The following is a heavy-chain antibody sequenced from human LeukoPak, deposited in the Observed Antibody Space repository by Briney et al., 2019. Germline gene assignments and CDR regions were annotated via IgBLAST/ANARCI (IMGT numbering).Heavy chain of an antibody. V-gene: IGHV6-1*01. D-gene: IGHD5-24*01. CDR1: GDSVSTNRAG. CDR2: TYYNSNWYN. Sequence: SQTLSLTCAISGDSVSTNRAGWNWIRQSPSRGLEWLGRTYYNSNWYNDYAVSVQSRITINPDISKNEFSLHLKSVTPEDTAVYYCARGWLQSGFDYWGQGTLVTVPS. CDR3: ARGWLQSGFDY. J-gene: IGHJ4*02.